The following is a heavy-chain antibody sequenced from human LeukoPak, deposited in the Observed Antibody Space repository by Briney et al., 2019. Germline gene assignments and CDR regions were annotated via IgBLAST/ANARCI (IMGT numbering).Heavy chain of an antibody. CDR2: INAGNGNT. J-gene: IGHJ3*02. Sequence: ASVKVSCKASGYTFTGYAMHWVRQAPGQRLEWMGWINAGNGNTKYSQKFQGRVTITRDTSASTAYMELSSLRSEDTAVYYCAGGYSYGPGSAFDIWGQGTMVTVSS. CDR3: AGGYSYGPGSAFDI. V-gene: IGHV1-3*01. D-gene: IGHD5-18*01. CDR1: GYTFTGYA.